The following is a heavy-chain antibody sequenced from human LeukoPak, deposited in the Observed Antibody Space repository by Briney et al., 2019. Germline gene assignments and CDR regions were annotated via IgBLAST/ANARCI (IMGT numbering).Heavy chain of an antibody. CDR3: ARHGRGYSYGKIDY. CDR2: IYYSGST. V-gene: IGHV4-39*01. Sequence: SETLSLTCTVSGGSISGSSYYWGWIRQPPGKGLEWIGSIYYSGSTYYNPSLKSRVTISVDTSKNQFSLKLSSVTAADTAVYYCARHGRGYSYGKIDYWGQGTLVTVSS. D-gene: IGHD5-18*01. CDR1: GGSISGSSYY. J-gene: IGHJ4*02.